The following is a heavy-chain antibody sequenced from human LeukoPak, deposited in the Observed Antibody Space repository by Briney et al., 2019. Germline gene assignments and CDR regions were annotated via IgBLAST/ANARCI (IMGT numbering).Heavy chain of an antibody. J-gene: IGHJ4*02. V-gene: IGHV3-23*01. CDR1: GFTFSSYA. Sequence: GGSLRPSCAASGFTFSSYAMSWVRQAPGKGLEWVSAISGSGGSTYYADSVKGRFTISRDNSKNTLYLQMNSLRAEDTAVYYCALGAKSAFYYGSGSYLTYWGQGTLVTVSS. D-gene: IGHD3-10*01. CDR3: ALGAKSAFYYGSGSYLTY. CDR2: ISGSGGST.